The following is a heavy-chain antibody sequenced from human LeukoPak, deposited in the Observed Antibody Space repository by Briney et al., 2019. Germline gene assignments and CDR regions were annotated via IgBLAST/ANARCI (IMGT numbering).Heavy chain of an antibody. CDR3: ARFRYSSGWFDY. CDR1: GGSITTTTSY. CDR2: IYYGGTT. J-gene: IGHJ4*02. V-gene: IGHV4-39*01. D-gene: IGHD6-19*01. Sequence: SETLSLTCTVSGGSITTTTSYWGWIRQPPGKGLEWIASIYYGGTTFYNPSLKSRVTISVDTSKNQFSMNLCSVTATDTAVYYCARFRYSSGWFDYWGQGMLVTVSS.